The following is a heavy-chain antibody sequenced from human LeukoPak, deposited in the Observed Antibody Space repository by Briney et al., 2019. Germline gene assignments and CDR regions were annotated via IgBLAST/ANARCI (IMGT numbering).Heavy chain of an antibody. V-gene: IGHV4-59*08. CDR1: GGSISSFY. CDR2: IYYSGST. J-gene: IGHJ4*02. D-gene: IGHD6-13*01. Sequence: KPSETLSLTCTVSGGSISSFYWSWIRQAPGKGLEWIGYIYYSGSTNYNPSLKSRVTISVDTSKNQFSLRLNSVTAADTAVYYCARLSSGSSSWYDIDYWGQGTLVTVSS. CDR3: ARLSSGSSSWYDIDY.